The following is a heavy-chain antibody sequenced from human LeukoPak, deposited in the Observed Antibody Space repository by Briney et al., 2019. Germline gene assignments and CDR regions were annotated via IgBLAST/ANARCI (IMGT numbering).Heavy chain of an antibody. Sequence: PGGSLRLSCAASGFTFSSYSMNWVRQAPGKGLEWVSSISSSSRSYIYYADSVKGRFTISRDNAKSTLYLQMNSLRPDDAALYYCAKDRGSTWYPKFDYWGQGTLVSVPS. D-gene: IGHD6-13*01. CDR2: ISSSSRSYI. V-gene: IGHV3-21*01. CDR3: AKDRGSTWYPKFDY. J-gene: IGHJ4*02. CDR1: GFTFSSYS.